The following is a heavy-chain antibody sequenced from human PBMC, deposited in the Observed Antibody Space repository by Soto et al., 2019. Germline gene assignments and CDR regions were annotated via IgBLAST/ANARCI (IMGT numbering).Heavy chain of an antibody. D-gene: IGHD4-4*01. J-gene: IGHJ4*02. Sequence: QVQLVESGGGVVQPGRSLRLSCAASGFTFSSYGMHWVRQAPGKGLEWVAVISYDGSNTYYADSVKGRFTISRDNSKNTLYLQMNSLRAEDTAVYYCAKAGSNRTFDYWGQGTLVTVSS. V-gene: IGHV3-30*18. CDR3: AKAGSNRTFDY. CDR2: ISYDGSNT. CDR1: GFTFSSYG.